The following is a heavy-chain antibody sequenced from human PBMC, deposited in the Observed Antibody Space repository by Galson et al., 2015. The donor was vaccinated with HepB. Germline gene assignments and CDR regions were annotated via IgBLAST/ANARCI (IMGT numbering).Heavy chain of an antibody. V-gene: IGHV3-11*06. D-gene: IGHD2-15*01. CDR3: ARDLSGGSSTFDY. Sequence: SLRLSCAASGFTFSDYYMSWIRQAPGKGLEWVSYISSSSSYTNYADSVKGRFTISRDNAKNSLYLQMNSLRAEDTAVYYCARDLSGGSSTFDYWGQGTLVTVSS. J-gene: IGHJ4*02. CDR1: GFTFSDYY. CDR2: ISSSSSYT.